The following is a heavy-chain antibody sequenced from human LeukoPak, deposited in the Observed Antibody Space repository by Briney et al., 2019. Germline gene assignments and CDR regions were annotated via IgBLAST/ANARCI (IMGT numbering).Heavy chain of an antibody. CDR1: GGSFSGYY. V-gene: IGHV4-34*01. J-gene: IGHJ4*02. D-gene: IGHD3-10*01. CDR3: ARAAVVRGVIIPDY. Sequence: SETLSLTCAVYGGSFSGYYWSWIRQPPGKGLEWIGEISHSGSTNYNPSLKSRVTISVDTSKNQFSLKLSSVTAADTAVYYCARAAVVRGVIIPDYWGQGTLVTVSS. CDR2: ISHSGST.